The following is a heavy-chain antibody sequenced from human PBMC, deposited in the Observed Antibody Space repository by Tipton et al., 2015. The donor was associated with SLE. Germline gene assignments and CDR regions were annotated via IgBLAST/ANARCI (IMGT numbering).Heavy chain of an antibody. CDR1: GGSISSSSYY. V-gene: IGHV4-61*01. J-gene: IGHJ4*02. Sequence: LRLSCTVSGGSISSSSYYWSWIRQPPGKGLEWIGYIYYFGSTNYNPSLKSRVTISVDTSKNQFSLRLSSVTAADTAVYYCARDPLYCSGGSCYEDWGQGTLVTVSS. D-gene: IGHD2-15*01. CDR2: IYYFGST. CDR3: ARDPLYCSGGSCYED.